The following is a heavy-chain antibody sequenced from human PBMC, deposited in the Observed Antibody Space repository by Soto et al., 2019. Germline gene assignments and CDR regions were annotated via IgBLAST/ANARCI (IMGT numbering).Heavy chain of an antibody. CDR1: GFTFSSYG. Sequence: PGGSLRLSCAASGFTFSSYGMHWVRQAPGKGLEWVAVISYDGNNKYYADSVKGRFTISRDNSKNTLYLQMNSLRDEDMAVYYCAKVLIAAAATGNFFFDYWGQGALVTVSS. CDR2: ISYDGNNK. J-gene: IGHJ4*02. CDR3: AKVLIAAAATGNFFFDY. D-gene: IGHD6-25*01. V-gene: IGHV3-30*18.